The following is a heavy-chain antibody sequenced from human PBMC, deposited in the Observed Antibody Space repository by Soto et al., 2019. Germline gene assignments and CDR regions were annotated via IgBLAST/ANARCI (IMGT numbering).Heavy chain of an antibody. CDR3: ARHVLPCTASTCYGVDV. D-gene: IGHD2-2*01. Sequence: EVQLVQSGAEVKKPGESLKISCKGSGYTFASYWIGWVRQMPGKGLEWMGIIYPGDSNIKYSPSFEGQITISADKSISTAYLQWSSLEASDTAMYFCARHVLPCTASTCYGVDVWGQGTTVTVSS. J-gene: IGHJ6*02. CDR2: IYPGDSNI. CDR1: GYTFASYW. V-gene: IGHV5-51*01.